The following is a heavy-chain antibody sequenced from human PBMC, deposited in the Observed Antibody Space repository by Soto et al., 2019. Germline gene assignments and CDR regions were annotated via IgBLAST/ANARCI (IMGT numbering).Heavy chain of an antibody. J-gene: IGHJ1*01. D-gene: IGHD2-15*01. CDR1: GYTLTESS. V-gene: IGHV1-24*01. CDR3: ATVCGLDHSGGSCYNFQH. CDR2: FDPEDGET. Sequence: ASVKVSCKVSGYTLTESSIHWVRLAPGKRLEWMGGFDPEDGETIYAQKFKGRVTMTEDTSTDTAYMELSSLRSEDTAVYYCATVCGLDHSGGSCYNFQHWGQGTLVTVSS.